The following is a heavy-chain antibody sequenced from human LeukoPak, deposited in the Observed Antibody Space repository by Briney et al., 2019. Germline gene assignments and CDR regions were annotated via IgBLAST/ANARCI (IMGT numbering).Heavy chain of an antibody. J-gene: IGHJ4*02. CDR2: ISYHGSNK. V-gene: IGHV3-30*03. CDR3: TTTVVTQDY. CDR1: GFTFSRYG. Sequence: GGSLRLSCAASGFTFSRYGMQWVRQAPGKGLEWVAVISYHGSNKYYADSVKGRFTISRDDSKSIAYLQMNSLKTEDTAVYYCTTTVVTQDYWGQGTLVTVSS. D-gene: IGHD4-23*01.